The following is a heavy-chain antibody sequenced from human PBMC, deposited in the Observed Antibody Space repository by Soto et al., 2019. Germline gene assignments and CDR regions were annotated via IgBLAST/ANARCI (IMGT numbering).Heavy chain of an antibody. J-gene: IGHJ4*02. CDR3: ARERYGGVDY. CDR1: GFTFTNYA. D-gene: IGHD4-17*01. CDR2: LSGGGDNT. Sequence: EVQLLESGGGLVQPGGSLRLSCTASGFTFTNYAMSWVRQAPGKGLEWVSALSGGGDNTYYADSVKGRFTISRDNSKNTVYLHMNSLSVEDTAVYYCARERYGGVDYWGQGSLVTVSS. V-gene: IGHV3-23*01.